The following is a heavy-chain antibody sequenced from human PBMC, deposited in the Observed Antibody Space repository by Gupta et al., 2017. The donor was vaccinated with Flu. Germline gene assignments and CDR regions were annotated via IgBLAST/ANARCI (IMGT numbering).Heavy chain of an antibody. J-gene: IGHJ4*02. Sequence: DVQLVESGGGFVQPGRSLRLSCEAPGFNFSGSYLQWVRQAARKGLVWVSRINPDGSSTTYADSVKGRFAISRDNAKNTLYLQINSLGADDTAVYYCATVTTGCWGQGTLVTVSS. D-gene: IGHD4-17*01. CDR2: INPDGSST. CDR1: GFNFSGSY. V-gene: IGHV3-74*03. CDR3: ATVTTGC.